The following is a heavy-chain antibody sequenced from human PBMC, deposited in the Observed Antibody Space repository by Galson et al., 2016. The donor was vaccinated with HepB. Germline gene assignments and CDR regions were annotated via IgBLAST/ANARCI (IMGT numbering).Heavy chain of an antibody. V-gene: IGHV1-46*01. D-gene: IGHD1-14*01. CDR2: INPSYGST. CDR1: GYTFTSYY. CDR3: ARTPGTEPFRN. Sequence: ASGYTFTSYYIHWVRQAPGQGLDWMGLINPSYGSTTYAQKFLGRVTMTRDTPTSRVYMELRGLTSEDTAVYYCARTPGTEPFRNWGQGTLVPVSS. J-gene: IGHJ4*02.